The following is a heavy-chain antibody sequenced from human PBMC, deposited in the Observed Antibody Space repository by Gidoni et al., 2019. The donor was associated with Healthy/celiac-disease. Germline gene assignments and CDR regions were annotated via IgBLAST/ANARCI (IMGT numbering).Heavy chain of an antibody. D-gene: IGHD4-4*01. CDR3: ARDGPVRGYGPSTVRNYYYGMDV. V-gene: IGHV3-11*06. CDR1: GFTFSDYY. Sequence: QVQLVESGGGLVKPGGSLRLSCAASGFTFSDYYMSWIRQAPGKGLEWVSYISSSSSYTNYADSVKGRFTISRDNAKNSLYLQMNSLRAEDTAVYYCARDGPVRGYGPSTVRNYYYGMDVWGQGTTVTVSS. CDR2: ISSSSSYT. J-gene: IGHJ6*02.